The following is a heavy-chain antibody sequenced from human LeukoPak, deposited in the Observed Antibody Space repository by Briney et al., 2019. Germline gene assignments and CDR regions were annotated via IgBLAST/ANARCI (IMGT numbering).Heavy chain of an antibody. CDR1: GGSISSYY. Sequence: SETLSLTCTDSGGSISSYYWSWIRQPPGKGLEWIGYIYYSGSTNYNPSLKSRVTISVDTSKNQFSLKLSSVTAADTAVYYCARKFKSSGWYGENYFDYWGQGTLVTVSS. J-gene: IGHJ4*02. V-gene: IGHV4-59*08. D-gene: IGHD6-19*01. CDR2: IYYSGST. CDR3: ARKFKSSGWYGENYFDY.